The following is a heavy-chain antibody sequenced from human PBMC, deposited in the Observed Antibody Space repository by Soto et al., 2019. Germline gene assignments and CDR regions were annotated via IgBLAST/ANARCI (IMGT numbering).Heavy chain of an antibody. CDR1: GGSISSRTYS. J-gene: IGHJ4*02. CDR3: ARHDGFSSGWIFDY. V-gene: IGHV4-39*01. D-gene: IGHD6-19*01. CDR2: IYYHGNT. Sequence: PSETLSLTCTVSGGSISSRTYSWGWIRQPPGKSLEWIGTIYYHGNTCSNPSLKSRVTISVDTSNNQLSLKLRSVTAADTAVYYWARHDGFSSGWIFDYWGQGTLVTVSS.